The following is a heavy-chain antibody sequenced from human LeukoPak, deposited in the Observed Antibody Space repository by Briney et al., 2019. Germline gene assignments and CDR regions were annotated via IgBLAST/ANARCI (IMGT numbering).Heavy chain of an antibody. CDR1: GFSLRTSGMC. V-gene: IGHV2-70*01. Sequence: SGLTLVNPTQTLTLTCTFSGFSLRTSGMCVGWIRQPPGKALEWLALIDWDDDKYYSTSLKTRLTISKDTSKNQVVLTMTNMDPVDTATYYCARIRSGWDAFDIGGQGTMVTVSS. J-gene: IGHJ3*02. CDR3: ARIRSGWDAFDI. D-gene: IGHD6-19*01. CDR2: IDWDDDK.